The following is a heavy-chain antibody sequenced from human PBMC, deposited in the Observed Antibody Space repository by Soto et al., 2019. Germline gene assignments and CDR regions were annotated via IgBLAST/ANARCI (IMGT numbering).Heavy chain of an antibody. Sequence: EAKLLDSGGGLVQPGGSLRISCVVSGFTFDAYGMNWIRQAPGKGLEWVSCISDGGGSAFYADSVRGRFTISRDASKKTVYLEMTSLRPEDTALYYCAREGEFWSGYPNYVYHWGRGTLVTVSS. J-gene: IGHJ4*02. CDR3: AREGEFWSGYPNYVYH. CDR2: ISDGGGSA. CDR1: GFTFDAYG. V-gene: IGHV3-23*01. D-gene: IGHD3-3*01.